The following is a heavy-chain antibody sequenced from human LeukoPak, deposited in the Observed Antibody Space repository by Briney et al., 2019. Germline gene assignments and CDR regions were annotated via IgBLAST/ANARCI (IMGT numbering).Heavy chain of an antibody. V-gene: IGHV4-39*01. CDR3: ARVDHYYFYMDV. Sequence: SETLSLTCTVSGASISTATYYWGWIRQSPGKGLEWIAKIYYSGSTYYNPSLMSRITKSIDMSKNQFSPNLSSVTAADTALYYCARVDHYYFYMDVWGKGTTVTVSS. CDR2: IYYSGST. J-gene: IGHJ6*03. CDR1: GASISTATYY.